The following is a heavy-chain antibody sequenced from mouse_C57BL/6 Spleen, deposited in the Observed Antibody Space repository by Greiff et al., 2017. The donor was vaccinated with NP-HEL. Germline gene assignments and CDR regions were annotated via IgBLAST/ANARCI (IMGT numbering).Heavy chain of an antibody. V-gene: IGHV10-1*01. CDR3: VRGDGTNFAY. CDR2: IRSKSNNYAT. CDR1: GFSFNTYA. Sequence: EVQGVESGGGLVQPKGSLKLSCAASGFSFNTYAMNWVRQAPGKGLEWVARIRSKSNNYATYYADSVKDRFTISRDDSESMLYLQMNNLKTEDTAMYYCVRGDGTNFAYWGQGTLVTVSA. D-gene: IGHD4-1*01. J-gene: IGHJ3*01.